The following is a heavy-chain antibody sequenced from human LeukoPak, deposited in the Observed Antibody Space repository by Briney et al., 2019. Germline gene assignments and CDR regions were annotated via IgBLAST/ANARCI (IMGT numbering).Heavy chain of an antibody. CDR3: ARQQGGKWELREDWFDP. Sequence: SETLSLTCTVSGGSISSSSYYWGWIRQPPGKGLEWIGSIYYSGSTYYNPSLKSRVTISVDTSKNQFSLKLSSVTAADTAVYYCARQQGGKWELREDWFDPWGQGTLVTVSS. CDR2: IYYSGST. CDR1: GGSISSSSYY. V-gene: IGHV4-39*01. D-gene: IGHD1-26*01. J-gene: IGHJ5*02.